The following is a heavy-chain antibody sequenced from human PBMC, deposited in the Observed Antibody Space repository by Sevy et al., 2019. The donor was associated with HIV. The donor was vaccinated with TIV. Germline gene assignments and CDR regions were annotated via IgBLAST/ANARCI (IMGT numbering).Heavy chain of an antibody. J-gene: IGHJ3*02. Sequence: GGSLGLSCAASGFTFSGYTLHWVRQAPGKGLEWVAVISFDGSNKYYVDSVKGRFTISRDNSKNTLYLQMNSLRPEDTAVYYCARGGWDIVVVPAAFDIWGQGTMVTVSS. CDR1: GFTFSGYT. CDR3: ARGGWDIVVVPAAFDI. V-gene: IGHV3-30-3*01. CDR2: ISFDGSNK. D-gene: IGHD2-2*01.